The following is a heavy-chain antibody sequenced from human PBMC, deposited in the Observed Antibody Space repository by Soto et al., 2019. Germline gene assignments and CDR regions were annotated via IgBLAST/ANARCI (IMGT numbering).Heavy chain of an antibody. D-gene: IGHD6-19*01. J-gene: IGHJ5*02. CDR3: AKDAGYSSGWYQGDWFDP. V-gene: IGHV3-23*01. CDR2: ISGSGGST. Sequence: EVQLLESGGGLVQPGGSLRLSCAASGFTFSSYAMSWVRQAPGKGLEWVSAISGSGGSTYYADSVKGRFTISRDNSKTTLYLQMNSLRAEDTAVYYCAKDAGYSSGWYQGDWFDPWGQGTLVTVSS. CDR1: GFTFSSYA.